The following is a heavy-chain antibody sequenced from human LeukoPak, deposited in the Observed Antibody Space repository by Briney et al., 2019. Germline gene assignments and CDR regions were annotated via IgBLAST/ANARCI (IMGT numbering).Heavy chain of an antibody. D-gene: IGHD1/OR15-1a*01. J-gene: IGHJ6*02. CDR2: IWYDGRNT. CDR3: ARGRTYGQGAMDV. V-gene: IGHV3-33*08. Sequence: GSLRLSCAASGFSFSSYDMHWVRQAPGKGLERVAVIWYDGRNTYYADSVKGRFTISKDNSKNTLYLQMSSLRVEDTAVYYCARGRTYGQGAMDVWGQGTTVTVSS. CDR1: GFSFSSYD.